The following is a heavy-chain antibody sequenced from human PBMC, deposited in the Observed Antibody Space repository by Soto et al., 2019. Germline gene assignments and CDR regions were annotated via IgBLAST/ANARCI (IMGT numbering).Heavy chain of an antibody. V-gene: IGHV1-2*04. D-gene: IGHD3-16*01. Sequence: ASVKVSCKASGYTFTGYYMHWVRQAPGQGLEWMGWINPNSGGTNYAQKFQGWVTMTRDTSISTAYMELSRLRSDDTAVYYCARGDPTWGAYYFDDWGHGTLVTVSS. CDR3: ARGDPTWGAYYFDD. CDR1: GYTFTGYY. J-gene: IGHJ4*01. CDR2: INPNSGGT.